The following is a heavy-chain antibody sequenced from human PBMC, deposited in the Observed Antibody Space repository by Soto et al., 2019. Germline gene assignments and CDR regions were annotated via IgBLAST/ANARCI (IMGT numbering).Heavy chain of an antibody. D-gene: IGHD2-21*01. CDR2: ISGGGDAT. J-gene: IGHJ2*01. CDR3: ARKVVGSTSRPDYWYFDL. V-gene: IGHV3-23*01. CDR1: GFTFINYA. Sequence: EVQLLESGGDSVQPGGSVRLSCAGSGFTFINYAMNWVRQAPGKGLEWVSTISGGGDATFFAESVRGRFTLSRVNSKYTVTLQMNSLGVDVTAVYYCARKVVGSTSRPDYWYFDLWGRGTLVTVSS.